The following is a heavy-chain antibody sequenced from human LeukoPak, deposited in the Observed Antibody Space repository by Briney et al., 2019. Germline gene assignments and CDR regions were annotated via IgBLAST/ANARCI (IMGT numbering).Heavy chain of an antibody. V-gene: IGHV3-30*03. CDR1: GFTFSSYG. CDR3: AVPYGSGSDTFDY. J-gene: IGHJ4*02. D-gene: IGHD3-10*01. CDR2: ISYDGSNK. Sequence: GRSLRLSCAASGFTFSSYGVHWVRQAPGKGLEWVAVISYDGSNKYYIDSVKGRFTISRDNSKNTLYLQMNSLRAEDTAVYYCAVPYGSGSDTFDYWGQGTLVTVSA.